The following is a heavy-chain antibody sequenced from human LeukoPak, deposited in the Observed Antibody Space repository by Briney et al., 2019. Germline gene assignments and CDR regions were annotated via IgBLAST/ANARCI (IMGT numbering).Heavy chain of an antibody. CDR1: EFTFSSYS. D-gene: IGHD3-3*01. CDR3: ATDRGWRTSGYYLYYFEY. CDR2: IKHDGSEK. J-gene: IGHJ4*02. Sequence: TGGSLRLSCAASEFTFSSYSMNWVRQAPGKGLEWVASIKHDGSEKYYVDSVRGRFTISRDNTMNSLYLQMSSLRAEDTAVYYCATDRGWRTSGYYLYYFEYWGQGTLVTFSS. V-gene: IGHV3-7*01.